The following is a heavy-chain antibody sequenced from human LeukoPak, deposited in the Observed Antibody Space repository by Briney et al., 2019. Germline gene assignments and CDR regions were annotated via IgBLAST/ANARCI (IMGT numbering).Heavy chain of an antibody. V-gene: IGHV1-8*01. Sequence: GASVKVSCKASGYTFTSYDINWVRQATGQGLEGMGWMNPNSGNTGYAQKFQGRVTMTSNTSISTAYMELSSLRSEDTAVYYCARGIIQLWLRLYYYYGMDVWGQGTTVTVSS. CDR3: ARGIIQLWLRLYYYYGMDV. J-gene: IGHJ6*02. CDR1: GYTFTSYD. CDR2: MNPNSGNT. D-gene: IGHD5-18*01.